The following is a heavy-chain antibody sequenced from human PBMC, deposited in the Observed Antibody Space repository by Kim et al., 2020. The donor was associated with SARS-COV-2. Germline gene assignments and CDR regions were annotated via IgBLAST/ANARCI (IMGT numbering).Heavy chain of an antibody. Sequence: SETLSLTCTVSGGSISSYYWSWIRQPPGKGLEWIGYIYYSGSTNYNPSLKSRVTISVDTSKNQFSLKLSSVTAADTAVYYCARLGHLRAEVYWGQGTLVTVSS. CDR2: IYYSGST. CDR1: GGSISSYY. CDR3: ARLGHLRAEVY. D-gene: IGHD4-17*01. J-gene: IGHJ4*02. V-gene: IGHV4-59*08.